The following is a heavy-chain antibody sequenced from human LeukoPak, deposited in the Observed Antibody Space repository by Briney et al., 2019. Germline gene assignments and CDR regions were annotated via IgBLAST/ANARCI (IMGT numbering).Heavy chain of an antibody. J-gene: IGHJ4*02. CDR1: GFTFSTYG. V-gene: IGHV3-23*01. D-gene: IGHD3-16*01. CDR2: SGSGGGT. Sequence: GGSLRLSCAASGFTFSTYGMTWVRQAPGKGLEWVSTSGSGGGTYYADSVKGRLTISRDNSKNTLYLQMNSLRAEDTAVYYCAKGGGSTFFDYWGQGTLVTVSS. CDR3: AKGGGSTFFDY.